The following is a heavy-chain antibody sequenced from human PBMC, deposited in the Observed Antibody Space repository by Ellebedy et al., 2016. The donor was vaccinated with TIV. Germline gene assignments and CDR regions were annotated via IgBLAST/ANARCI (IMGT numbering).Heavy chain of an antibody. V-gene: IGHV1-2*06. CDR3: ARAYYYDSIAFYFDS. CDR2: INPNSGDT. Sequence: ASVKVSCKTSGYSFTAYFLHWVRQAPGQGLEWMGRINPNSGDTTYAQKFLGRVTLTRDTSISTAYMELSRLRSDDKALYYCARAYYYDSIAFYFDSWGQGTLVTVSS. J-gene: IGHJ4*02. CDR1: GYSFTAYF. D-gene: IGHD3-22*01.